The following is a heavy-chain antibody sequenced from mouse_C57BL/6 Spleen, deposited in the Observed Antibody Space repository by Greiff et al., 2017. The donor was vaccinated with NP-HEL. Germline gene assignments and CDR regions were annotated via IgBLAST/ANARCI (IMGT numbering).Heavy chain of an antibody. CDR2: ISYDGSN. CDR3: ARDPYDYDRNFDV. J-gene: IGHJ1*03. CDR1: GYSITSGYY. D-gene: IGHD2-4*01. V-gene: IGHV3-6*01. Sequence: DVQLQESGPGLVKPSQSLSLTCSVTGYSITSGYYWNWIRQFPGNKLEWMGYISYDGSNNYNPSLKNRISITRDTSKNQFFLKLNSVTTEDTATYYCARDPYDYDRNFDVWGTGTTVTVSS.